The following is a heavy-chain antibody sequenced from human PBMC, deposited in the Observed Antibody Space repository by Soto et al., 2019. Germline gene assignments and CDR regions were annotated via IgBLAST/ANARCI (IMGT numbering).Heavy chain of an antibody. CDR1: GGTFSSYT. CDR2: IIPILGIA. Sequence: QVQLVQSGAEVKKPGSSVKVSCKASGGTFSSYTISWVRQAPGQGLEWMGRIIPILGIANYAQKFQGRVTITADKSTSTAYMELSSLRSEDTAVHYCARDVGCSGGSCYSYWGQGTLVTVSS. CDR3: ARDVGCSGGSCYSY. D-gene: IGHD2-15*01. J-gene: IGHJ4*02. V-gene: IGHV1-69*08.